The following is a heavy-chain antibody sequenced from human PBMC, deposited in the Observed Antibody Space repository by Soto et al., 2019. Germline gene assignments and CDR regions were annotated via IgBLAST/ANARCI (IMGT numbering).Heavy chain of an antibody. V-gene: IGHV3-30*18. J-gene: IGHJ4*02. CDR3: AKDIVRYTYGACDY. CDR1: GFTFNTYG. D-gene: IGHD5-18*01. CDR2: ISYDGSNK. Sequence: QVQLVESGGAVVQPGKSLRLSCAAAGFTFNTYGMYWVRQAPGKGLEWVAAISYDGSNKYHADSVTGRFTISRDNSKNTLYLKMNSLRVEDTAVYYCAKDIVRYTYGACDYWGQGALVTVSS.